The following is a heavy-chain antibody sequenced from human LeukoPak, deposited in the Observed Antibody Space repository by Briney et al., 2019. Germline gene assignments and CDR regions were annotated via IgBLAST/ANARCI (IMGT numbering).Heavy chain of an antibody. CDR1: GFTFSSYA. CDR2: ISYDGNKK. V-gene: IGHV3-30*04. J-gene: IGHJ4*02. Sequence: GGSLRLSCAASGFTFSSYAMNWVRQAPGKGLEWVALISYDGNKKDYADSVKGRFTVSRDGSKNTLYLQINSLTTEDTAVYYCAREAKYTTSPTGDYWGQGTLVTVSS. D-gene: IGHD6-6*01. CDR3: AREAKYTTSPTGDY.